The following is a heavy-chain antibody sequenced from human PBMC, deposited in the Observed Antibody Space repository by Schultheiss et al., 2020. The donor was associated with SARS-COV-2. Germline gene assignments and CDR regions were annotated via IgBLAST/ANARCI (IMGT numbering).Heavy chain of an antibody. J-gene: IGHJ5*02. D-gene: IGHD2-8*01. CDR2: ICFDGSDK. CDR3: ARDVSRQFDP. CDR1: GFIISSYG. Sequence: GESLKISCAPSGFIISSYGMHWVRQAPGKGLDWVAVICFDGSDKHYADSVKGRLTISSDNSKNTLCLQMNSLRAEDTAVCYCARDVSRQFDPWGQGTLVTVSS. V-gene: IGHV3-33*01.